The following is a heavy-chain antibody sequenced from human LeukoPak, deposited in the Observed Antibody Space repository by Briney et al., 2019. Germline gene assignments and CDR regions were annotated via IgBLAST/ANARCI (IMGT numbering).Heavy chain of an antibody. CDR2: ISSSSSYI. CDR1: GFTFSSYS. V-gene: IGHV3-21*01. D-gene: IGHD6-6*01. J-gene: IGHJ5*02. Sequence: GGSLRLSCAASGFTFSSYSMNWVRQAPGKGLEWVSSISSSSSYIYYADSVKGRFTISRDNAKNSLYLQMNSLRAEDTAVYYCARDSSIAALVGWFDPWGQGTLVTVSS. CDR3: ARDSSIAALVGWFDP.